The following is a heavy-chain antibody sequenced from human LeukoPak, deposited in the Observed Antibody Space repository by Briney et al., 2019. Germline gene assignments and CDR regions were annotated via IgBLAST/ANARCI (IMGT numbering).Heavy chain of an antibody. J-gene: IGHJ4*02. CDR1: GFTFRAYA. CDR2: ISNDGTIQ. D-gene: IGHD3-10*01. Sequence: GRSLRLSCAASGFTFRAYAMHWVRQAPGKGLEWLAVISNDGTIQYYADSVKGRFTISRDNTRNIMNLQTDSLRPEDTALYYCARAMVRGVIPYWGQGTLVTVSS. CDR3: ARAMVRGVIPY. V-gene: IGHV3-30*04.